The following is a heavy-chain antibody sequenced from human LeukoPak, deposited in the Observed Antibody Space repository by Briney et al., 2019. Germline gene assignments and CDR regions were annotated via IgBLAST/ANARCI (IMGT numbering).Heavy chain of an antibody. CDR3: AKDQVGRPPHDAFDI. CDR2: ISSSSSYI. J-gene: IGHJ3*02. Sequence: GGSLRLSCAASGFTFSSYSMTWVRQAPGKGLEWVSSISSSSSYIYYADSVKGRFTISRDNAKNSLYLQMNSLRAEDTAVYYCAKDQVGRPPHDAFDIWGQGTMVTVSS. CDR1: GFTFSSYS. V-gene: IGHV3-21*04. D-gene: IGHD1-26*01.